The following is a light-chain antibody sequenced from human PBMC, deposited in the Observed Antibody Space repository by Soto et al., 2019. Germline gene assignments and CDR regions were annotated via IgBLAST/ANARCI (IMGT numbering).Light chain of an antibody. Sequence: DIQMTQSPSSLSASVGDRVTITCRASQSISSYLNWYQQKPGKAPKLLIYAASSLQSGVPSRFSGSGSGTDFTLTISSLQPEDFATYYCRQSYSTLWTFGQGTKVAIK. CDR3: RQSYSTLWT. CDR1: QSISSY. V-gene: IGKV1-39*01. J-gene: IGKJ1*01. CDR2: AAS.